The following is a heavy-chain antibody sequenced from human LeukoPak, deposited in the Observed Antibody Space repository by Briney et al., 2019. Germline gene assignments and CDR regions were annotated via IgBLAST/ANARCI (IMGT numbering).Heavy chain of an antibody. CDR1: GFTFSTYD. CDR3: ARGVRYYGSGSYVPYYYGMDV. V-gene: IGHV3-13*01. Sequence: GGSLRLSCAASGFTFSTYDIHWVRQVTGKGLEWVSGICTAGDTYYPGSVKGRFTISRENAKDSLYLQMNSLRAGDTAVYYCARGVRYYGSGSYVPYYYGMDVWGQGTTVTVSS. J-gene: IGHJ6*02. CDR2: ICTAGDT. D-gene: IGHD3-10*01.